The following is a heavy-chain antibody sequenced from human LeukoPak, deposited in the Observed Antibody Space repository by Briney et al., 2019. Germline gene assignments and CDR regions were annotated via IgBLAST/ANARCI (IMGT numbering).Heavy chain of an antibody. CDR2: IYYSGST. CDR3: ASLAYCGGDCYSWDQPEDY. J-gene: IGHJ4*02. CDR1: GGSISSYY. V-gene: IGHV4-59*08. D-gene: IGHD2-21*02. Sequence: SETLSLTCTVSGGSISSYYWSWIRQPPGKGLEWIGYIYYSGSTNYNPSLKSRVTISVDTSKNQLSLKLSSVTAADTAVYYCASLAYCGGDCYSWDQPEDYWGQGTLVTVSS.